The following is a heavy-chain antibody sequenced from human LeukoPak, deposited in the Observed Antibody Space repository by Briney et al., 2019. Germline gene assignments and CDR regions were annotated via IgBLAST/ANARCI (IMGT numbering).Heavy chain of an antibody. J-gene: IGHJ4*02. CDR1: GFTFDDYG. CDR3: ARDLGLAKLDPEGYFDY. D-gene: IGHD3/OR15-3a*01. Sequence: GGSLRLSCAASGFTFDDYGMSWVRQAPGKGLEWAAFIRHDGSKIYYADSVKGRFTISRDSSKSTLYLQTNSLRAEDTAVYYCARDLGLAKLDPEGYFDYWGQGTLVTVSS. V-gene: IGHV3-30*02. CDR2: IRHDGSKI.